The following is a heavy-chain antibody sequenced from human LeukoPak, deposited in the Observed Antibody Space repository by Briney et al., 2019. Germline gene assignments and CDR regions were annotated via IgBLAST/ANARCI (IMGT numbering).Heavy chain of an antibody. CDR3: ARERPPGDSSNWFLEGYFDI. D-gene: IGHD6-13*01. CDR1: GGTFSSYA. J-gene: IGHJ4*02. CDR2: IIPIFGTA. Sequence: SVKVSCKASGGTFSSYAITWVRQDPGQGLEWMGWIIPIFGTANYAQKFQGRFTITTDESTSTAYMELRTLRSDDTAVYYCARERPPGDSSNWFLEGYFDIWGQGTLVTVSS. V-gene: IGHV1-69*05.